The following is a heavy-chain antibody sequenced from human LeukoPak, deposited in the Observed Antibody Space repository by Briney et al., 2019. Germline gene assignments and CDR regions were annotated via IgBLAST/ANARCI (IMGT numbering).Heavy chain of an antibody. Sequence: SETLSLTCTVSGGSISGYYWSWIRQPPGKGLEWIGYIYYSGSTNYNPSLKSRVTISVDTSKNQFSLKLSSVTAADTAVYYCAREEQLASIDYWGQGTLVTVSS. J-gene: IGHJ4*02. CDR2: IYYSGST. CDR3: AREEQLASIDY. V-gene: IGHV4-59*01. CDR1: GGSISGYY. D-gene: IGHD6-13*01.